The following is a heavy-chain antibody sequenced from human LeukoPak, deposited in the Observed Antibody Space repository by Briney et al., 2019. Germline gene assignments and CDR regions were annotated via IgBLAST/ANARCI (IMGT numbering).Heavy chain of an antibody. CDR2: ISTSGSTT. CDR1: GFTFSDYE. CDR3: AKGALHVFDY. J-gene: IGHJ4*02. Sequence: GGSLRLSCAASGFTFSDYEINWVRQAPGKGLEWVSCISTSGSTTYYADSVKGRFTISRDNAKNSLFLQMNTLTAEDTAVYYCAKGALHVFDYWGQGTPVTVSS. V-gene: IGHV3-48*03. D-gene: IGHD3-10*02.